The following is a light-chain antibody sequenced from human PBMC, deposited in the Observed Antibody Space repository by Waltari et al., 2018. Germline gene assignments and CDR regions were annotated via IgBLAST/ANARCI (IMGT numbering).Light chain of an antibody. CDR1: QRVGSY. V-gene: IGKV3-11*01. CDR2: DAS. Sequence: EIVLTQSPATLSLSPGEGATLSCRASQRVGSYLAWYQQKPGQAPRLLIYDASNRATGIPVRFSGSGSGTDFTLTISSLEPEDFAVYYCQQRSNWPPFTFGPGTKVDMK. J-gene: IGKJ3*01. CDR3: QQRSNWPPFT.